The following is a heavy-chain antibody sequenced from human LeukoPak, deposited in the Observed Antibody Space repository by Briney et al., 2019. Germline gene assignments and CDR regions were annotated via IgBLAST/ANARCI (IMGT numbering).Heavy chain of an antibody. D-gene: IGHD3-3*01. Sequence: SVKVSCKASGGTFSSYAISWVRQAPGQGLEWMGRIIPILGIANYAQKFQGRVTITADKSTSTAYMELSSLRSEDTAVYYCARDAGTIFGVVIIRPSYFDYWGQGTLVAVSS. J-gene: IGHJ4*02. CDR3: ARDAGTIFGVVIIRPSYFDY. CDR2: IIPILGIA. V-gene: IGHV1-69*04. CDR1: GGTFSSYA.